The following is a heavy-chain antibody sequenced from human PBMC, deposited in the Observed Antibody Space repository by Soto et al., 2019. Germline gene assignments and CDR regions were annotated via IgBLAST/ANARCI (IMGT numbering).Heavy chain of an antibody. CDR2: ISDSGGTV. Sequence: GGSLRLSCAASGFTFSSYEMNWVRQAPGQGLEWVSYISDSGGTVYYADSVKGRFTVSRDNAQNSVYLQMNSLRTEDTAVYYCARELLHYDFWSGYSAYFYYGMDVWGPGTTVTVSS. D-gene: IGHD3-3*01. V-gene: IGHV3-48*03. J-gene: IGHJ6*02. CDR1: GFTFSSYE. CDR3: ARELLHYDFWSGYSAYFYYGMDV.